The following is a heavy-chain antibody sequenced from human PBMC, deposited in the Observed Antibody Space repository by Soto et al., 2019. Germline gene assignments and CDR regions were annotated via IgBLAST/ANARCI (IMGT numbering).Heavy chain of an antibody. D-gene: IGHD2-2*01. V-gene: IGHV4-31*03. J-gene: IGHJ6*02. CDR1: VGSISSGGYY. CDR2: IYYSGST. Sequence: QVQLQESGPGLVKPSQTLSLTCTVSVGSISSGGYYWSWIRQHPGKGLEWIGYIYYSGSTYYNPSLKSRVTISVDTSKDQFSLKLSSVTAADTAVYYCAVSRDGYSMDVWGQGTTVTVSS. CDR3: AVSRDGYSMDV.